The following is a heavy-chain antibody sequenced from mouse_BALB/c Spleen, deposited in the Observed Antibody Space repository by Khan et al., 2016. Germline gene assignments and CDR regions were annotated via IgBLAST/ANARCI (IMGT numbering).Heavy chain of an antibody. D-gene: IGHD2-1*01. CDR1: GISITTGNYR. CDR3: ARGNEYFDY. V-gene: IGHV3-5*02. CDR2: IYYSGTI. Sequence: EVQLQESGPGLVKPSQTVSLTCTVSGISITTGNYRWSWIRQFPGNKLEWIGYIYYSGTITYNPSLTSRTTITRDTSKNQFFLEMNSLTAEDTATYYCARGNEYFDYWGQGTTLTVSS. J-gene: IGHJ2*01.